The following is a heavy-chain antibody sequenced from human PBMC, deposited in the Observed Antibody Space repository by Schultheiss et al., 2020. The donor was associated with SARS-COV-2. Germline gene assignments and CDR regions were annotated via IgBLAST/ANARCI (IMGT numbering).Heavy chain of an antibody. J-gene: IGHJ4*02. D-gene: IGHD3-10*01. Sequence: SQTLSLTCTVSGGSISSGGYYWNWIRQPPGKGLEWIGYIYYSGSTNYNPSLKSQVTISVDTSKNQFSLKLSSVTAADTAVYYCARDDRSYHGSGSFDYWGQGTLVTVSS. CDR1: GGSISSGGYY. CDR2: IYYSGST. V-gene: IGHV4-61*08. CDR3: ARDDRSYHGSGSFDY.